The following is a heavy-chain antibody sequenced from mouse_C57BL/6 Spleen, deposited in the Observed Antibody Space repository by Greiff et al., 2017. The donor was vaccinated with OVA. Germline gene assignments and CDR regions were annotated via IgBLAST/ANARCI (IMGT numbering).Heavy chain of an antibody. V-gene: IGHV1-50*01. CDR1: GYTFTSYW. Sequence: QVQLQQPGAELVKPGASVKLSCKASGYTFTSYWMPWVKQRPGQGLEWIGEIDPSDSYTNYNQKFKGKATLTVDTSSSTAYMQLSSLTSEDSAVYYCARVDYWGQGTTLTVSS. J-gene: IGHJ2*01. CDR3: ARVDY. CDR2: IDPSDSYT.